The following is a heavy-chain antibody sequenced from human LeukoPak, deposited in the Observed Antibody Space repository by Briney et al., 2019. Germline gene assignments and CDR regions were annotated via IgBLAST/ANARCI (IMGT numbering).Heavy chain of an antibody. J-gene: IGHJ3*02. CDR1: GYTFTSYG. CDR2: ISAYNGNT. D-gene: IGHD3-22*01. V-gene: IGHV1-18*01. Sequence: GASVKVSCKASGYTFTSYGISWVRQAPGQGLEWMGWISAYNGNTNYAQKLQGRVTMTTDTSTSTAYMELRSLRSDDTAVYYCARSDYYDSSGYYLPSDIWGQGTMVTVSS. CDR3: ARSDYYDSSGYYLPSDI.